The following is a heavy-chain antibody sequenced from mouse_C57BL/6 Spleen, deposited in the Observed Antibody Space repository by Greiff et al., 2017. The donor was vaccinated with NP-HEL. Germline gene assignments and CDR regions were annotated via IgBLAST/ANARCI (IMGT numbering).Heavy chain of an antibody. CDR3: ARRYFDV. CDR2: IYPRDGST. Sequence: VKLQESGPELVKPVASVKLSCKASGYTFTSYDINWVKQRPGQGLEWIGWIYPRDGSTKYNEKFKGKATLTVDTSSSTAYMELHSLTSEDSAVYFCARRYFDVWGTGTTVTVSS. CDR1: GYTFTSYD. J-gene: IGHJ1*03. V-gene: IGHV1-85*01.